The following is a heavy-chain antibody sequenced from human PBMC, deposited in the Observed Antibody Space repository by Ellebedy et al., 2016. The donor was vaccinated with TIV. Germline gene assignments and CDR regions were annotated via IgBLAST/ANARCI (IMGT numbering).Heavy chain of an antibody. V-gene: IGHV3-48*04. CDR3: AKGGEQWPQDY. CDR2: ISTSGSTK. Sequence: GGSLRLSCAASGFTFSSYWMHWVRQAPGMGLEWVAYISTSGSTKYYADSVKGRFTISRDNAENSLYLQMNSLRAEDTAVYYCAKGGEQWPQDYWGQGTLVTVSS. CDR1: GFTFSSYW. J-gene: IGHJ4*02. D-gene: IGHD6-19*01.